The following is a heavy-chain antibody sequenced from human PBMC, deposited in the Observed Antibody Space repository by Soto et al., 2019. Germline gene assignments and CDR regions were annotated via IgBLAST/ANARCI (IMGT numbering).Heavy chain of an antibody. D-gene: IGHD6-19*01. J-gene: IGHJ5*02. CDR2: ISSSSSTI. CDR1: GCTFSDYY. Sequence: GRPLRLSCAASGCTFSDYYMSWVRQAQGKGLEWVSYISSSSSTIYYADSVKGRFTISRDNAKNSLYLQMNSLRAEDTAVYYCARDPDSSGWYNWFDPWGQGTLVTVSS. CDR3: ARDPDSSGWYNWFDP. V-gene: IGHV3-11*04.